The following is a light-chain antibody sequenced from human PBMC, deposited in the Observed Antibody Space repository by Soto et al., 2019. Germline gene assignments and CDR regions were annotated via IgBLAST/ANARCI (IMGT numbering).Light chain of an antibody. J-gene: IGKJ1*01. V-gene: IGKV3-20*01. Sequence: EIVLTQSPGTLSLSPGERATLSCRTSQSVSSSYLAWYQQKPGQAPRLLIYGASSRATGIPDRFSGSGSGTDFTRTISRLESEDFGVYYCQEYGSSRTFGQGTKMEIK. CDR1: QSVSSSY. CDR3: QEYGSSRT. CDR2: GAS.